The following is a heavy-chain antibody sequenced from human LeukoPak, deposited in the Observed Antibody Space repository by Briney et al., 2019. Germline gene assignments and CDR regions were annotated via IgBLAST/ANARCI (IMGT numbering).Heavy chain of an antibody. CDR2: ITGRGDNT. CDR1: GFTFTSYA. CDR3: ANLMVSTYYGVGVY. D-gene: IGHD4-17*01. J-gene: IGHJ4*02. V-gene: IGHV3-23*01. Sequence: GGSLRLSCAASGFTFTSYAMSWVRQAPGKGLEWVSGITGRGDNTFYADSVKGRFTISRDNSKNTLYLQMNSLRVEDTAVYYCANLMVSTYYGVGVYWGQGTLVTVSS.